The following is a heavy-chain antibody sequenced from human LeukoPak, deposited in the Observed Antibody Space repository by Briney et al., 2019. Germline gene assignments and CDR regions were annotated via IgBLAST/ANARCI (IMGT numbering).Heavy chain of an antibody. V-gene: IGHV4-34*01. J-gene: IGHJ5*02. Sequence: PETLSLTCAVYGGSFSTNSWSWIRQPPGKGLEWIGEINQSGAINYNASLKSRITISVDTSKNQFSLKVKSVTAADAGVYYCAREAFTLVGVVITNLATWFDPWGQGTLVTVSS. CDR3: AREAFTLVGVVITNLATWFDP. CDR1: GGSFSTNS. CDR2: INQSGAI. D-gene: IGHD3-3*01.